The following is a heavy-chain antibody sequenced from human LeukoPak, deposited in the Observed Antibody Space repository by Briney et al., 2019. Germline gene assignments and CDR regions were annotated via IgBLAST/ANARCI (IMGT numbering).Heavy chain of an antibody. CDR2: IIPIFGTA. CDR3: ATDYYDSSGYPYYFDY. V-gene: IGHV1-69*05. J-gene: IGHJ4*02. D-gene: IGHD3-22*01. Sequence: ASVTVSCKASGGTFSSYAISWVRQAPGQGLEWMGGIIPIFGTANYAQKFQGRVTITTDESTSTAYMELSSLRSEDTAVYYCATDYYDSSGYPYYFDYWGQGTLVTVSS. CDR1: GGTFSSYA.